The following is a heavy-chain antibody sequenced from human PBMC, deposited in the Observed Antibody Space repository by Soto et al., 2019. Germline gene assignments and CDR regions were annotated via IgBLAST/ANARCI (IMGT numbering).Heavy chain of an antibody. CDR1: GFTFSTYS. J-gene: IGHJ5*02. Sequence: GGSLRLSCAASGFTFSTYSMNWVRQAPGEGLEWISYITSSSTTIFYADSVKGRFTISRDNAKNSLYLQMNSLRDEDTSVYYCARDNGIAGSFDPWGQGTLVTVSS. D-gene: IGHD6-13*01. V-gene: IGHV3-48*02. CDR2: ITSSSTTI. CDR3: ARDNGIAGSFDP.